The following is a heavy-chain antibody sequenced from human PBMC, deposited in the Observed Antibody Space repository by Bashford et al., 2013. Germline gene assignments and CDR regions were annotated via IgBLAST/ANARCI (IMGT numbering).Heavy chain of an antibody. CDR1: GFTFSSYS. J-gene: IGHJ4*02. D-gene: IGHD2-2*01. Sequence: GGSLRLSCAASGFTFSSYSMNWVRQAPGKGLEWVSSISSSSDYIYHADSVKGRFTISRDNAKNSLYLQMNSLRVEDTAVYYCARDCTNCRMRYFDYCGQGTLVTVSS. V-gene: IGHV3-21*01. CDR3: ARDCTNCRMRYFDY. CDR2: ISSSSDYI.